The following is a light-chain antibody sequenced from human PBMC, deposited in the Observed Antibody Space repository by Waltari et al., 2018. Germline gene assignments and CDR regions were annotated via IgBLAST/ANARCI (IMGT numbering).Light chain of an antibody. V-gene: IGLV3-1*01. CDR3: QVWDTTTAV. CDR1: KLEAQY. J-gene: IGLJ3*02. CDR2: QDT. Sequence: SYDLTQSPSVSVSPGQTARITSSGDKLEAQYANWYQQKAGQSPVLVIYQDTKRPLGIPGRFSGSSSGNTATLTISGTQSLDEADYFCQVWDTTTAVFGGGTKVTVL.